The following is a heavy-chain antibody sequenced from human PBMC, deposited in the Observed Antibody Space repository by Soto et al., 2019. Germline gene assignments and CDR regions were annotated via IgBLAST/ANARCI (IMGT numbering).Heavy chain of an antibody. Sequence: GGSLRLSCAASGFTFSSYWMHWVRQAPGKGLVWVSRINSDGSSTSYADSVKGRFTISRDNAKNTLYLQMNSLRAEDTAVYYCARGAVVAARPHFGHYYYYYYMDVWGKGTTVTVSS. J-gene: IGHJ6*03. V-gene: IGHV3-74*01. D-gene: IGHD6-6*01. CDR1: GFTFSSYW. CDR3: ARGAVVAARPHFGHYYYYYYMDV. CDR2: INSDGSST.